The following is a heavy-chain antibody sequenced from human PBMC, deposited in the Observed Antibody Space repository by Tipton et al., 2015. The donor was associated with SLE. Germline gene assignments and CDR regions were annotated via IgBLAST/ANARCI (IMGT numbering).Heavy chain of an antibody. CDR1: GYSISSAHY. J-gene: IGHJ5*02. V-gene: IGHV4-38-2*02. CDR3: SRMGMRNRIDP. CDR2: IYYSGST. Sequence: TLSLTCTVSGYSISSAHYWGWIRQPPGKGLEWIGSIYYSGSTYYNPSLKSRVTISVDTSKNQFSLMLSSVTAADTAVYYCSRMGMRNRIDPWGQGTLVTVSS. D-gene: IGHD1-14*01.